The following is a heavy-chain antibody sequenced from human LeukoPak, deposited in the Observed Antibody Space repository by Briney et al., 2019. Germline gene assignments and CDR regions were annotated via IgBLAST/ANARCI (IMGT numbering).Heavy chain of an antibody. CDR2: ISGSDSGT. J-gene: IGHJ4*02. D-gene: IGHD1-7*01. V-gene: IGHV3-23*01. Sequence: GGSLRLSCVASGFTFSTYAMSWVRQPPGRGLEWVAAISGSDSGTYHANYVKGRFTVSRDNSRNTLYLQMNSLRAEDTAVYYCAKEGGGGTTPRNFDYWGQGTLVTVSS. CDR3: AKEGGGGTTPRNFDY. CDR1: GFTFSTYA.